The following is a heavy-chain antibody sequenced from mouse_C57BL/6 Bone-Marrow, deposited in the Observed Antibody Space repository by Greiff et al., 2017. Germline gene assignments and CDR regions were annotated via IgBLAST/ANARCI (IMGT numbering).Heavy chain of an antibody. D-gene: IGHD3-2*02. CDR3: ARGDLRCCAVDY. Sequence: EVQLQQSGPVLVKPGASVKMSCKASGYTFTDYYMNWVKQSHGQGLEWIGVINPYNGGTSYNQKFKGKATMTVDKSSSTAYLELNSLTSEDSAVYYCARGDLRCCAVDYWCQGTAVTVSS. CDR1: GYTFTDYY. V-gene: IGHV1-19*01. CDR2: INPYNGGT. J-gene: IGHJ4*01.